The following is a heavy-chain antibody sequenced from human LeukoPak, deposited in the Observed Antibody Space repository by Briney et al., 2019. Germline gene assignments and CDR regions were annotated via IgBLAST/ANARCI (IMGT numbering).Heavy chain of an antibody. J-gene: IGHJ4*02. CDR3: VRATAVYYFDY. D-gene: IGHD2-8*01. CDR1: GFSFSDYH. CDR2: ISSSGTTM. Sequence: PGGSRRLSCAAFGFSFSDYHMDWIRQAPGKGLEWVSHISSSGTTMYYADSVKGRFTISRDNSKNSLYLQMNSLRDEDTAVYYCVRATAVYYFDYWGQGTLVTVSS. V-gene: IGHV3-11*01.